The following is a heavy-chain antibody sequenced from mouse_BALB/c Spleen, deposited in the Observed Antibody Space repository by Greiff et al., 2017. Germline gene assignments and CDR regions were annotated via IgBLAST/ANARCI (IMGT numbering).Heavy chain of an antibody. V-gene: IGHV5-12-2*01. D-gene: IGHD3-1*01. Sequence: EVHLVESGGGLVQPGGSLKLSCAASGFTFSSYTMSWVRQTPEKRLEWVAYISNGGGSTYYPDTVKGRFTISRDNAKNTLYLQMSSLKSEDTAMYYCARHGGSSGYGFAYWGQGTLVTVSA. CDR3: ARHGGSSGYGFAY. J-gene: IGHJ3*01. CDR2: ISNGGGST. CDR1: GFTFSSYT.